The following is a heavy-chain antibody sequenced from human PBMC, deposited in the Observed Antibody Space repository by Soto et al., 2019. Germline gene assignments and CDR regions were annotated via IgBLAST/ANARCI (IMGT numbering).Heavy chain of an antibody. CDR3: AHSLIAAADIDDAFDI. Sequence: QITLKESGPTLVKPTQTLTLTCTFSGFSLSTSGVGVGWIRQPPGKALEWLALIYWDDDKRYSPSLKSRLTITKXTXKXXVVLTMTNMDPVDTATYYCAHSLIAAADIDDAFDIWGQGTMVTVSS. CDR1: GFSLSTSGVG. CDR2: IYWDDDK. D-gene: IGHD6-13*01. J-gene: IGHJ3*02. V-gene: IGHV2-5*02.